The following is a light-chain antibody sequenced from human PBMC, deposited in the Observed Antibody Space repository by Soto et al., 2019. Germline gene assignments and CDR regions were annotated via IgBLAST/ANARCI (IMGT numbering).Light chain of an antibody. CDR3: CSYGGSYAGV. V-gene: IGLV2-11*01. CDR1: SSDVGDYNY. Sequence: QSVLTQPRSVSGSPGQSVTISCTGTSSDVGDYNYVSWYQQHPGKAPKLLIYAVNMRPSGVPDRFSGSKSGNTASLTSSGLQAEGGADYSCCSYGGSYAGVFGGGTKLTVL. J-gene: IGLJ3*02. CDR2: AVN.